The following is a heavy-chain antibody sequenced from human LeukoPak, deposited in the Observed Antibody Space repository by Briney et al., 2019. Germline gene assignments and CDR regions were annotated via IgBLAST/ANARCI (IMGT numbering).Heavy chain of an antibody. CDR1: GFTISSYE. CDR2: ISSSGSAI. V-gene: IGHV3-48*03. Sequence: PGGSLRLSCAASGFTISSYEMNWVRQAPGKGLEWVSYISSSGSAIYYADSVKGRFTISRDNAKNSLYLQMNSLRAEDTAVYYCARDQGMTGAFDIWGQGTVVTVSS. J-gene: IGHJ3*02. CDR3: ARDQGMTGAFDI.